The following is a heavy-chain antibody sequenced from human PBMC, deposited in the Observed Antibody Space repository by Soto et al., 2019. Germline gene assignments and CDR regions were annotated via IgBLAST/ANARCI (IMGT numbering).Heavy chain of an antibody. V-gene: IGHV3-7*01. J-gene: IGHJ4*02. CDR2: TNQDGRER. Sequence: EVQLVESGGGLVQPGGSLRLSCVASGLTFRNYWMSWLRQAPGKGLEWVANTNQDGRERYSVDSVKGRFTISRDNAKNSMHLQMNSLRAEDTAVYYCARDGSGYSTDSGQGTLVTVSS. CDR3: ARDGSGYSTD. D-gene: IGHD5-18*01. CDR1: GLTFRNYW.